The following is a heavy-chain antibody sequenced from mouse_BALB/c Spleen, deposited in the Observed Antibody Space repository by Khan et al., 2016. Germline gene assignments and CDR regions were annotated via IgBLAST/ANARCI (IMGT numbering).Heavy chain of an antibody. D-gene: IGHD1-1*01. Sequence: EVKLEASGGGLVQPGGSMKLSCVASGLTFSSYWMSWVRQSPEKGLEWVAEIRLKSDNYATHYAESVKGKFTISRDDSKSRLYLQMNSLRAEDTGIYYCTTVVPDYWGQGTTLTVSS. J-gene: IGHJ2*01. V-gene: IGHV6-6*02. CDR2: IRLKSDNYAT. CDR1: GLTFSSYW. CDR3: TTVVPDY.